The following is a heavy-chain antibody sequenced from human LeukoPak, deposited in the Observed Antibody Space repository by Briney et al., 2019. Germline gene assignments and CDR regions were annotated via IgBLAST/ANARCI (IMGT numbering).Heavy chain of an antibody. V-gene: IGHV4-34*01. D-gene: IGHD3-22*01. CDR1: GGSFSGYY. CDR2: INHSGNT. Sequence: PSETLSLTCAVYGGSFSGYYWNWIRQPPGKGLEWIGEINHSGNTNYNPSLKSRVTMSVDTSKNQFSLRLSSVTAADTAVYYCARNNTYVSGGFFLYYWGQGTLVTVSS. J-gene: IGHJ4*02. CDR3: ARNNTYVSGGFFLYY.